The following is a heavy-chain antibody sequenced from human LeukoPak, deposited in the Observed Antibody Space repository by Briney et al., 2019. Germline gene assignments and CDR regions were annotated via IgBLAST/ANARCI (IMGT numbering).Heavy chain of an antibody. Sequence: SQTLSLTCAISGDSVSSNSAAWNWIRQSPSRGLGWLGRTYYRSEWYNDYAVSVKSRITINPDTSKNQFSLQLNSVTPEDTAVYYCARDQPETYYYDSSGYYYVNWFDPWGQGTLVTVSS. CDR3: ARDQPETYYYDSSGYYYVNWFDP. D-gene: IGHD3-22*01. CDR2: TYYRSEWYN. J-gene: IGHJ5*02. V-gene: IGHV6-1*01. CDR1: GDSVSSNSAA.